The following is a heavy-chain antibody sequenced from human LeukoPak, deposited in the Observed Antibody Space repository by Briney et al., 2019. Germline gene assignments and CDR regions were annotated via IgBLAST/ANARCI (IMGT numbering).Heavy chain of an antibody. J-gene: IGHJ4*01. Sequence: PGGSLRLSCAASGFSISDYWMTRVRLVPGKGLEWVANINEDGTIQDYVASVRGRFTISRNNAKNSLYLQMNSLGAEDRAVYYCASRESSLARSHWGHGTLVTVSS. CDR1: GFSISDYW. CDR3: ASRESSLARSH. V-gene: IGHV3-7*01. D-gene: IGHD5-12*01. CDR2: INEDGTIQ.